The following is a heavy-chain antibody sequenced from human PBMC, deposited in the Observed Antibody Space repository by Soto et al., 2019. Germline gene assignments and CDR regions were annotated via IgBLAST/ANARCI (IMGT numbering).Heavy chain of an antibody. D-gene: IGHD5-12*01. Sequence: CTVSGGSISSYYWSWIRQPPGKGLEWIGYIYYSGSTNYNPSLKSRVTISVDTSKNQFSLKLSSVTAADTAVYYCAKAQFSGGYANQNFFDFWGQGTRVTVSS. V-gene: IGHV4-59*01. CDR2: IYYSGST. CDR3: AKAQFSGGYANQNFFDF. J-gene: IGHJ4*02. CDR1: GGSISSYY.